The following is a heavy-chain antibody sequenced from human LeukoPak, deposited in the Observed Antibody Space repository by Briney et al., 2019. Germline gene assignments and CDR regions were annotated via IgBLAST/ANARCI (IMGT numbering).Heavy chain of an antibody. D-gene: IGHD3-3*01. CDR3: ARVVPYDFWSGYPPTGGYYYYMDV. V-gene: IGHV7-4-1*02. CDR1: GYTFTSYA. J-gene: IGHJ6*03. CDR2: INTNTGNP. Sequence: ASVKVSCKASGYTFTSYAMNWVRQAPGQGLEWMGWINTNTGNPTYAQGFTGRFVFSLDTSVSTAYLQISSLKAEDTAVYYCARVVPYDFWSGYPPTGGYYYYMDVWGKGTTVTVSS.